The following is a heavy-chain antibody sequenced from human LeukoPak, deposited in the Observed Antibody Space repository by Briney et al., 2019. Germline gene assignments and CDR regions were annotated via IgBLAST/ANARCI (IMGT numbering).Heavy chain of an antibody. V-gene: IGHV4-39*07. D-gene: IGHD3-22*01. CDR3: APLSLYDSSSWFDP. CDR1: GGSISSSSYY. CDR2: IYYSGST. J-gene: IGHJ5*02. Sequence: NPSETLSLTCTVSGGSISSSSYYWGWIRQPPGKGLEWIGSIYYSGSTYYNPSLKSRVTISVDTSKNQFSLKLSSVTAADTAVYYCAPLSLYDSSSWFDPWGQGTLVTVSS.